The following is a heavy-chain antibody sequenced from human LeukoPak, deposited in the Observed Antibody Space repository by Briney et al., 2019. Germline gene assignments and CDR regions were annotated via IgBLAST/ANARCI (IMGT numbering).Heavy chain of an antibody. D-gene: IGHD4-17*01. Sequence: GGSLRLSCAASGFTFSSYAMHWVRQAPGKGLERVAVISYDGSNKYYADSVKGRFTISRDNSKNTLYLQMNSLRAEDTAVYYCARDYRHDYGDYFDYWGQGTLVTVSS. CDR1: GFTFSSYA. V-gene: IGHV3-30-3*01. CDR2: ISYDGSNK. J-gene: IGHJ4*02. CDR3: ARDYRHDYGDYFDY.